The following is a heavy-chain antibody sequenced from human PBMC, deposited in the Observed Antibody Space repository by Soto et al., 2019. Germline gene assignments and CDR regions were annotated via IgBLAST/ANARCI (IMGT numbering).Heavy chain of an antibody. CDR1: GFTVSSNY. Sequence: GGYLRLSCAASGFTVSSNYMSWVRQAPGKGLEWVSVIYSGGSTYYADSVKGRFTISRDNSKNTLYLQMNSLRAEDTAVYYCARGYIKAAFDIWGQGIMVTVSS. V-gene: IGHV3-53*01. CDR2: IYSGGST. CDR3: ARGYIKAAFDI. J-gene: IGHJ3*02. D-gene: IGHD4-4*01.